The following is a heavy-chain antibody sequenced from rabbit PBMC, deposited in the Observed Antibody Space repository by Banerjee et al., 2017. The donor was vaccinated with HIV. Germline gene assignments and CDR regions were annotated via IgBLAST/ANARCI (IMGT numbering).Heavy chain of an antibody. V-gene: IGHV1S45*01. CDR3: ARDRDGDAGYGSLAL. Sequence: QEQLEESGGDLVKPEGSLTLTCTASGFDISSYSHIQWVRQAPGKGLEWIGDIATSSSGSTYYASWAKGRFTISKTSSTTVTLQMTSLTVADTATYFCARDRDGDAGYGSLALWGQGTLV. J-gene: IGHJ3*01. D-gene: IGHD7-1*01. CDR2: IATSSSGST. CDR1: GFDISSYSH.